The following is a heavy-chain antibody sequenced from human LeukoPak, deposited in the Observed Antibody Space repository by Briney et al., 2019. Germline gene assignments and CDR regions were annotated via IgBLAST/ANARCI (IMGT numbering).Heavy chain of an antibody. Sequence: PSETLSLTCTVSGYSISSGYYWGWIRQPPGKGLEWIGSIYYSGSTYYNPSLKSRVTISVDTSKNQFSLKLSSVTAADTAVYYCARRNRAYSSGWAYYYYYMDVWGKGTTVTISS. V-gene: IGHV4-38-2*02. D-gene: IGHD6-19*01. CDR2: IYYSGST. CDR1: GYSISSGYY. J-gene: IGHJ6*03. CDR3: ARRNRAYSSGWAYYYYYMDV.